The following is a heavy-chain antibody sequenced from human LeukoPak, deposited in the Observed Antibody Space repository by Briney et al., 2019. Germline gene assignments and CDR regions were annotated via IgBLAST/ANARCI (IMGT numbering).Heavy chain of an antibody. Sequence: PSETLSLTCAVYGGSFSGYYWSWIRQPPGKGLEWIGEINHSGSTNYNPSLKSRVTISVDTSKNQFSLKLSSVTAADTAVYYCARDYGGIDYWGQGILVTVSS. D-gene: IGHD2-21*01. J-gene: IGHJ4*02. CDR3: ARDYGGIDY. CDR2: INHSGST. V-gene: IGHV4-34*01. CDR1: GGSFSGYY.